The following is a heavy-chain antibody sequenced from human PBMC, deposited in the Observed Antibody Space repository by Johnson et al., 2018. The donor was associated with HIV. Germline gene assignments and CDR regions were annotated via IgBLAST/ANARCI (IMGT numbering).Heavy chain of an antibody. V-gene: IGHV3-30*03. D-gene: IGHD3-22*01. CDR2: ISYDGSDK. Sequence: QVQLVESGGGLVQPGGSLRLSCAASGFTVSSNYMSWVRQAPGKGLEWVAVISYDGSDKYHADSVKGRFTISRDSSKNTLYWEMNTLRAEDTAVYYCARVAYYDSSGYLGVYAFDIWGQGTMVTVSS. CDR1: GFTVSSNY. CDR3: ARVAYYDSSGYLGVYAFDI. J-gene: IGHJ3*02.